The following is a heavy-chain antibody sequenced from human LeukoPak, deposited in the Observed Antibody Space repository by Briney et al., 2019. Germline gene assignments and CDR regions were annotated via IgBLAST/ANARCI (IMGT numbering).Heavy chain of an antibody. J-gene: IGHJ5*02. D-gene: IGHD2-15*01. CDR3: ARASRGGDIVVPFDP. V-gene: IGHV3-30*03. Sequence: GRSLRLSCAASGFTFNKYGTHWVRQAPGKGLEWVSVISYDGSNKCYADSVKGRFTISRDNSKNTLYLQMGSLRAEDMAVYYCARASRGGDIVVPFDPWGQGTLVTVSS. CDR1: GFTFNKYG. CDR2: ISYDGSNK.